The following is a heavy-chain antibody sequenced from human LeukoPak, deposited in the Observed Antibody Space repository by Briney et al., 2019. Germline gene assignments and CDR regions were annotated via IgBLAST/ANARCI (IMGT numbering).Heavy chain of an antibody. Sequence: GGSLRLSCEASGFTDSTIFMGWVRQAPGKGLEWVSIIHIGVTKSYADSVMGRFTIYRDSFTNTLYLQMIGLRDDDTAVYYCARERGSDWGQGTLVTVSS. D-gene: IGHD2-15*01. CDR1: GFTDSTIF. CDR2: IHIGVTK. J-gene: IGHJ4*02. V-gene: IGHV3-53*01. CDR3: ARERGSD.